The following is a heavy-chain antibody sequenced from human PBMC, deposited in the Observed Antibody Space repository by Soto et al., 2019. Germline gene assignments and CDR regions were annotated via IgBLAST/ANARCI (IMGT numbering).Heavy chain of an antibody. CDR1: GGSFSGYY. CDR2: INHSGST. Sequence: SQTLSLTCAVYGGSFSGYYWSWIRQPPGKGLEWIGEINHSGSTNYNPSLKSRVTISVDTSKNQFSLKLSSVTAADTAVYYCARERGYSYGILYYYYGMDVWGQGTTVTVSS. J-gene: IGHJ6*02. CDR3: ARERGYSYGILYYYYGMDV. D-gene: IGHD5-18*01. V-gene: IGHV4-34*01.